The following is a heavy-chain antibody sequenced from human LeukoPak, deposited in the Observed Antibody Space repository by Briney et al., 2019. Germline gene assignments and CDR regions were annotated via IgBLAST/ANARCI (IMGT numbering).Heavy chain of an antibody. CDR1: GGTFSSYA. D-gene: IGHD3-16*01. J-gene: IGHJ4*02. CDR2: IIPILGIA. V-gene: IGHV1-69*04. Sequence: SVKVSCKASGGTFSSYAISWVRQAPGQGLEWMGRIIPILGIANYAQKFQGRVTITADKSTSTAYMELSSLRSEDTAVYYCARETVGGFPFDYWGQGTLVTVSS. CDR3: ARETVGGFPFDY.